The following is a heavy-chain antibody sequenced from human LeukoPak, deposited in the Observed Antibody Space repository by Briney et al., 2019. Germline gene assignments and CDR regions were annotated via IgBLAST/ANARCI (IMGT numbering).Heavy chain of an antibody. CDR1: SGSISSSSYY. Sequence: SETLSLTCTVSSGSISSSSYYWGWIRQPPGKGLEWIGSIYYSGSTYYIPSLKSRVTISVDTSKNQFSLKLSSVTAADTAVYYCARGAFVPYDYAFFDYWGQGTLVTVSS. V-gene: IGHV4-39*07. J-gene: IGHJ4*02. D-gene: IGHD3-16*01. CDR2: IYYSGST. CDR3: ARGAFVPYDYAFFDY.